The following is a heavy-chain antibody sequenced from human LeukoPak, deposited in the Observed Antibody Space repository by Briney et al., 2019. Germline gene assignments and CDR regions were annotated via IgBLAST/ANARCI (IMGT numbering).Heavy chain of an antibody. V-gene: IGHV4-4*09. D-gene: IGHD5-12*01. CDR3: ARIPLGYSGAYYFDY. Sequence: PSETLSLTCTVSRGSISGSIRSYYWSWLRQPPGKGLEWIGYISSSGSVNDNPSLRSRVTISVDTSKNQFFLNLSSVSAAETAVYYCARIPLGYSGAYYFDYWGQGTLVTVSP. CDR1: RGSISGSIRSYY. J-gene: IGHJ4*02. CDR2: ISSSGSV.